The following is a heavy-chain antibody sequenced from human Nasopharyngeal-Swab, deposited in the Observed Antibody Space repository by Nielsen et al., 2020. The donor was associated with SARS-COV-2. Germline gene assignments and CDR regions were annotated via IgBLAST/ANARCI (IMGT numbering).Heavy chain of an antibody. CDR2: ISAYNGNT. D-gene: IGHD3-22*01. V-gene: IGHV1-18*01. CDR1: GYTFTSYD. Sequence: ASVKVSCKASGYTFTSYDISWVRQAPGQGLEWMGWISAYNGNTNYAQKLQGRVTMTTDTSTSTAYMELRSLRSDDTAVYYCARVNLGMIVVVEDYWGQGTLVTVSS. CDR3: ARVNLGMIVVVEDY. J-gene: IGHJ4*02.